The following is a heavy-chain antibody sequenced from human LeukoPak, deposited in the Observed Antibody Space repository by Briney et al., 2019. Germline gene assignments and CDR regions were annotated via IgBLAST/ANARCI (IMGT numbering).Heavy chain of an antibody. D-gene: IGHD6-19*01. CDR3: ARYAYGSGPFDY. J-gene: IGHJ4*02. V-gene: IGHV4-59*01. CDR2: IYYSGNT. Sequence: SETLSLTCTVSGGSISSYYWSWIRQHPGKGLEWIGYIYYSGNTNYNPSLKSRVTISVDTSKNQFSLQLNSVTAADTAVYYCARYAYGSGPFDYWGQGTLITVSS. CDR1: GGSISSYY.